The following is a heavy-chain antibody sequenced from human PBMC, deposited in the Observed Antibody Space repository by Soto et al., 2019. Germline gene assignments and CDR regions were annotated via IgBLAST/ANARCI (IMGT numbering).Heavy chain of an antibody. CDR3: VAGYNSSLDY. Sequence: QVQLVQSGAEVRKPGSSVKVSCKASGGSFSTYSINWVRQAPGQGLEWMGRILPILDVANHAQKFQGRVTITADKSTGPANMEWNTLRSQDSAVYYGVAGYNSSLDYWGQGTLVTVSS. D-gene: IGHD1-1*01. J-gene: IGHJ4*02. CDR1: GGSFSTYS. V-gene: IGHV1-69*02. CDR2: ILPILDVA.